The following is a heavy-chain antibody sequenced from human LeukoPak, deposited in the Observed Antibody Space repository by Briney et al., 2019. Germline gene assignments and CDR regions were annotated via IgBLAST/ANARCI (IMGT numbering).Heavy chain of an antibody. D-gene: IGHD6-13*01. V-gene: IGHV3-23*01. J-gene: IGHJ4*02. CDR3: ARVGQQLVDPGVY. Sequence: GGSLRLSCAASGFTFKNYAMYWVRQAPGKGLEWVSAIIESGESTYYTDSVKGRFTISRDNSKNTLYLQMNSLRAEDTAVYYCARVGQQLVDPGVYWGQGTLVTVSS. CDR1: GFTFKNYA. CDR2: IIESGEST.